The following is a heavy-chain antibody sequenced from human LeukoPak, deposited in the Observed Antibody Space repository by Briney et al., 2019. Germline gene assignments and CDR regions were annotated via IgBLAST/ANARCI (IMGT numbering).Heavy chain of an antibody. V-gene: IGHV4-61*01. CDR3: ASGSWSWTFDY. D-gene: IGHD1-26*01. J-gene: IGHJ4*02. CDR1: GGSVSSGSYD. CDR2: IYYSGST. Sequence: SETLSLTCTVSGGSVSSGSYDWSWIRQPPGKGLEWIGYIYYSGSTNYNPSLKSRVTISVDTSKNQFSLKLSSVTAADTAVYYCASGSWSWTFDYWGQGTLVTVSS.